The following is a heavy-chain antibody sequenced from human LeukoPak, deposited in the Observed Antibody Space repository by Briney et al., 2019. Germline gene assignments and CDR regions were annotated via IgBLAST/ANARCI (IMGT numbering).Heavy chain of an antibody. Sequence: SETLSLTCTVSGGSISSGGYYWSWIRQPPGKGLEWIGYISYSGNTNYNPSLKSRVTISVDTSKNQFSLKLSSVTAADTAVYYCARGRTYRSSSWFDPWGQGTLVTVSS. CDR3: ARGRTYRSSSWFDP. D-gene: IGHD6-6*01. V-gene: IGHV4-61*08. J-gene: IGHJ5*02. CDR2: ISYSGNT. CDR1: GGSISSGGYY.